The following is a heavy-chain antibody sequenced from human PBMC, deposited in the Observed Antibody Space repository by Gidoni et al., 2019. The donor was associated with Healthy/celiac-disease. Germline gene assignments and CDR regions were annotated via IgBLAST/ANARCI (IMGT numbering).Heavy chain of an antibody. D-gene: IGHD3-9*01. CDR3: ARGQEYYDILTGYLFDY. J-gene: IGHJ4*02. Sequence: QVQLVQSGAEVKKPGASVKVSCKADGYTLTSEDINWVRQATGQGLEWMGWMNPNSGNTGYAQKFQGRVTMTRNTSISTAYMELSSLSSEDTAVYYCARGQEYYDILTGYLFDYWGQGTLVTVSS. V-gene: IGHV1-8*01. CDR2: MNPNSGNT. CDR1: GYTLTSED.